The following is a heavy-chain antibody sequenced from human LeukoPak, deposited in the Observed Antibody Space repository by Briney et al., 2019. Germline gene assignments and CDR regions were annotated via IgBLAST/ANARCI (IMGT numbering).Heavy chain of an antibody. CDR2: IYSGGST. J-gene: IGHJ4*02. D-gene: IGHD3-10*01. Sequence: PGGSLRLSCAASGSTVSSNYMSWVRQAPGKGLEWVSVIYSGGSTYYADSVKGRFTISRDNSKNTLYLQMNSLRAEDTAVYYCARAPGALNRDFDYWGQGTLVTVSS. V-gene: IGHV3-53*01. CDR1: GSTVSSNY. CDR3: ARAPGALNRDFDY.